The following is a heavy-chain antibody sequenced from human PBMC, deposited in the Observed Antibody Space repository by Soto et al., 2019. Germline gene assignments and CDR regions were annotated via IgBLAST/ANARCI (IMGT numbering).Heavy chain of an antibody. CDR2: ISGSGGGT. CDR1: GFTFSRYV. CDR3: ARPEGDYFYNHMDV. Sequence: GGSLRLSCAASGFTFSRYVMSWVRQAPGKGLEWVSVISGSGGGTYYADSVKGRFTISRDNSKNTLYLQMKSLRAEDSAVYYCARPEGDYFYNHMDVWGKGTTVTVSS. D-gene: IGHD3-16*01. J-gene: IGHJ6*03. V-gene: IGHV3-23*01.